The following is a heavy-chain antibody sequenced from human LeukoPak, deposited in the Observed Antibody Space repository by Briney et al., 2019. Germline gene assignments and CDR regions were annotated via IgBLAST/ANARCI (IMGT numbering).Heavy chain of an antibody. CDR2: ISGSGGST. CDR1: GFTFSSYA. J-gene: IGHJ4*02. CDR3: APYCSSTSCYKILDY. D-gene: IGHD2-2*02. V-gene: IGHV3-23*01. Sequence: PGGSLRLSCAASGFTFSSYAMSWVRQAPGKGLEWVSAISGSGGSTYYADSVKGRFTISRDNSKNTLYLQMNSLRAEDTAVYYCAPYCSSTSCYKILDYWGQGTLGTVSS.